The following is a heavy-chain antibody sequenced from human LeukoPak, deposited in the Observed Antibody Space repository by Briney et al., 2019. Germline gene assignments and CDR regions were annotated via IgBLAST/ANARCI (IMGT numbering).Heavy chain of an antibody. V-gene: IGHV1-3*01. J-gene: IGHJ4*02. Sequence: ASVKVSCEASGYTFTSYAMHWVRQAPGQRLEWMGWINAGNGNTKYSQKFQGRVTITRDTSASTAYMELSSLRSEDTAVYYCALITMVRGVIIGYYWGQGTLVTVSS. CDR3: ALITMVRGVIIGYY. CDR2: INAGNGNT. D-gene: IGHD3-10*01. CDR1: GYTFTSYA.